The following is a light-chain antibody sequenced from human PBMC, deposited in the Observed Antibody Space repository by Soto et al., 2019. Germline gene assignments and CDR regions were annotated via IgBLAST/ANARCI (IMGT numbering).Light chain of an antibody. CDR2: DVS. V-gene: IGLV2-11*01. CDR3: CSYAGSYTYV. CDR1: SSDVGGYNY. J-gene: IGLJ1*01. Sequence: SALTQPRSVSGSPGQSVTISCTGTSSDVGGYNYVSWYQQHPGKAPKLMIYDVSKRPSGVPDRFSGSKSGNTASLTISGLQAEDEADYHCCSYAGSYTYVFGTGTKVTVL.